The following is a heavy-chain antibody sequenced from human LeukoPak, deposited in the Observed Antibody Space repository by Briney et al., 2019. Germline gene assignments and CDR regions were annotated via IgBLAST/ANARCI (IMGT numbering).Heavy chain of an antibody. CDR1: GFTFSSYW. Sequence: GGSLRLSCAGSGFTFSSYWMSWVRQAPGKGLEWVAAIWYDGSIQYYADSVKGRFTISRDNSKNTLYLQMDSLRAEDTAVYYCARAGYCSGGSCYGSDYWGQGTLVSVSS. D-gene: IGHD2-15*01. CDR3: ARAGYCSGGSCYGSDY. V-gene: IGHV3-33*08. CDR2: IWYDGSIQ. J-gene: IGHJ4*02.